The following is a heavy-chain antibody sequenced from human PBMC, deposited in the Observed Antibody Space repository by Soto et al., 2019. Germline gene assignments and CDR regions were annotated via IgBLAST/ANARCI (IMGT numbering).Heavy chain of an antibody. CDR1: GYTFTGYY. D-gene: IGHD5-18*01. Sequence: QVQLVQSGAEVKKPGASVKVSCKASGYTFTGYYMHWVRQAPGQGLEWMGWINPNSGGTNYAQKFQGWVTMTRDTSISTAYMELSRLRADDTAVYYCARGQELEEKLWLRDWFDPWGQGTLVTVSS. J-gene: IGHJ5*02. CDR2: INPNSGGT. V-gene: IGHV1-2*04. CDR3: ARGQELEEKLWLRDWFDP.